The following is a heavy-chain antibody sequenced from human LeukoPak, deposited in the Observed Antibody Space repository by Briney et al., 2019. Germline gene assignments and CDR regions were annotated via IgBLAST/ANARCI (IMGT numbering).Heavy chain of an antibody. CDR1: RFTFSNSA. Sequence: GGSLRLSCAASRFTFSNSAMSWVRKAPGKGLEWVSVISDSGGFTYYADSVQGRFTISRDNSKNTLSPQMNSLRAEDTAVYYCATRPCTSCHFDYWGQGTLVTVSS. CDR3: ATRPCTSCHFDY. CDR2: ISDSGGFT. V-gene: IGHV3-23*01. D-gene: IGHD2-2*01. J-gene: IGHJ4*02.